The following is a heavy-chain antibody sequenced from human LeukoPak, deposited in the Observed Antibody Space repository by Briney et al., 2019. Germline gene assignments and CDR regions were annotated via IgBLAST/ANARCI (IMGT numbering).Heavy chain of an antibody. CDR1: EFTFSSYS. D-gene: IGHD6-6*01. V-gene: IGHV3-21*01. J-gene: IGHJ2*01. CDR3: ARVTAARRDHWYFDL. Sequence: GGSLGLSCAASEFTFSSYSMNWVRQAPGKGLEWASSISSSSSYIYYADSVKGRFTISRDNAKNSLYLQMNSLRAEDTAVYYCARVTAARRDHWYFDLWGRGTLVTVSS. CDR2: ISSSSSYI.